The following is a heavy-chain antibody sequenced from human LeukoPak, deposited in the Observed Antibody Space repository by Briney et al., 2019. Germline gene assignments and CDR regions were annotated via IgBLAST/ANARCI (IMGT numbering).Heavy chain of an antibody. Sequence: SETLSVSSIHPRGSISRYYWSWIREPPRRGLEWIGYIYYSGSTNYHPSLKSRVTISVDTSKNQFSLKLGSVTAADTAVYYCARSHSVLTNFDYWGQGTLVTVSS. CDR3: ARSHSVLTNFDY. V-gene: IGHV4-59*01. CDR2: IYYSGST. CDR1: RGSISRYY. D-gene: IGHD3-9*01. J-gene: IGHJ4*02.